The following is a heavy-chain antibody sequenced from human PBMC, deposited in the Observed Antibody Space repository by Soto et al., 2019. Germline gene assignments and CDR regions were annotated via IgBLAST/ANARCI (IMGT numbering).Heavy chain of an antibody. CDR3: ARVKQLAADY. V-gene: IGHV4-34*01. Sequence: PSETLSLTCAVSGGSFSGYYWSWIRQPPGKGLEWIGEINHSGSTNYNPSLKSRVTISVDTSKNQFSLKLSSVTAADTAVYYCARVKQLAADYWGQGTLVTVSS. D-gene: IGHD6-6*01. J-gene: IGHJ4*02. CDR2: INHSGST. CDR1: GGSFSGYY.